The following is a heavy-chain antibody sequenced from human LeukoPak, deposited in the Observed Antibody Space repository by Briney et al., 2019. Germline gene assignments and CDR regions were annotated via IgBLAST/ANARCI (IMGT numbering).Heavy chain of an antibody. Sequence: GASVKVSCKPSGYTFTSYGISWVRQAPGQGLEWMGWISAYNGNTNYAQKLQGRVTMTTDTSTSTAYMELRSLRSDDTAVYYCARYDFWSGYYDLDYGMDVWGQGTTVTVSS. D-gene: IGHD3-3*01. CDR1: GYTFTSYG. J-gene: IGHJ6*02. CDR3: ARYDFWSGYYDLDYGMDV. CDR2: ISAYNGNT. V-gene: IGHV1-18*01.